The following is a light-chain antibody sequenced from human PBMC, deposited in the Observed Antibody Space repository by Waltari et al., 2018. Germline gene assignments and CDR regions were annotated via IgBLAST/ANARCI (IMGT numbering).Light chain of an antibody. CDR3: MQATHWPVT. V-gene: IGKV2-30*01. J-gene: IGKJ5*01. CDR2: KVS. CDR1: QTLVYTDGISY. Sequence: VGLTQSPLSLPVTLGQPASISGRFSQTLVYTDGISYLNWFHQRPGQAPRPLIYKVSNRDSGVPDRFSGSGSGTDFTLMISSVEADDVGVYFCMQATHWPVTFGQGTRLEIK.